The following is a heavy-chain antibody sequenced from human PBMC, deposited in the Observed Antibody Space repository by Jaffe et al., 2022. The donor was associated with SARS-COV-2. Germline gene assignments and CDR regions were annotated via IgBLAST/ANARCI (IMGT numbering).Heavy chain of an antibody. CDR1: GDSISGTNW. V-gene: IGHV4-4*02. J-gene: IGHJ4*02. D-gene: IGHD6-19*01. CDR3: ARKWKQWHFDH. CDR2: IYPGGST. Sequence: QVQLQESGPGLVKPSGTLSLTCTVSGDSISGTNWWSWVRQSPGKGLEWIGEIYPGGSTNYNPSLKSRVTMSVDTSKNQFSLRLYSVTAADTAVYYCARKWKQWHFDHWGQGTLVTVSS.